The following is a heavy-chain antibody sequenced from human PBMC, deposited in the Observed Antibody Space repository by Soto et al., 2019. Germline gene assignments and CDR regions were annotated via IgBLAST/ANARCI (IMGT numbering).Heavy chain of an antibody. J-gene: IGHJ4*02. CDR3: ARGGCSGGSCYLGPYFDY. Sequence: SETLSLTCAVSGGSISSGGYSWSWIRQPPGKGLEWIGYIYHSGSTYYNPSLKSRVTISVDRSKNQFSLKLSSVTAADTAVYYCARGGCSGGSCYLGPYFDYWGQGTLVTVS. CDR2: IYHSGST. V-gene: IGHV4-30-2*01. CDR1: GGSISSGGYS. D-gene: IGHD2-15*01.